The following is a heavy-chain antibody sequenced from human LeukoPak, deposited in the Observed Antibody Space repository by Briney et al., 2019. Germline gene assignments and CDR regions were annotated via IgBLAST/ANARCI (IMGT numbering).Heavy chain of an antibody. CDR3: ARGRGLRLVSAFDI. Sequence: GGSLRLSCAASGFTFSSYAMHWVRQAPGKGLEWVAVISYDGSNKYYADSVKGRFTISRDNSKNTLYLQMNSLRAEDTAVYYCARGRGLRLVSAFDIWGQGTMVTVSS. CDR2: ISYDGSNK. V-gene: IGHV3-30*04. D-gene: IGHD3-10*01. J-gene: IGHJ3*02. CDR1: GFTFSSYA.